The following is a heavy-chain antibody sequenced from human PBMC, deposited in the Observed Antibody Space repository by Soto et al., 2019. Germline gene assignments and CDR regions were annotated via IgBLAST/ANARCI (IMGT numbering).Heavy chain of an antibody. D-gene: IGHD3-3*01. Sequence: QVQLQESGPGLVKSSETLSLTCTVSGVSMNRGGYYWSWIRQHPGKGLEWIGYIYYSGRSYYNPSLKGRVTIAVDTSKNQFSMKLRSVTAADTAVYYCARAPNYDLTWFDPWGQATVLTVFS. CDR1: GVSMNRGGYY. CDR2: IYYSGRS. V-gene: IGHV4-31*03. CDR3: ARAPNYDLTWFDP. J-gene: IGHJ5*02.